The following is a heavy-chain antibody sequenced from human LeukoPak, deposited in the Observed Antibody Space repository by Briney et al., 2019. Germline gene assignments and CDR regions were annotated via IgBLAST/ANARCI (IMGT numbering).Heavy chain of an antibody. CDR1: GFTFSDYY. CDR2: ISSSGSTI. V-gene: IGHV3-11*01. D-gene: IGHD3-22*01. J-gene: IGHJ4*02. CDR3: ARVYDSSGYSFDY. Sequence: GESLRLSCAASGFTFSDYYMSWIRQAPGKGLEWVSYISSSGSTIYYADSVKGRFTISRDNAKNSLYLQMNSLRAEDTAVYYCARVYDSSGYSFDYWGQGTLVTVSS.